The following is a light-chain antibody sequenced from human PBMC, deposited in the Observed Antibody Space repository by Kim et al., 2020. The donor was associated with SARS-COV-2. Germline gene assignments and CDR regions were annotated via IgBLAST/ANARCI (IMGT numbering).Light chain of an antibody. Sequence: EIVLTQSPGTLSLSPGERVTLSCRASQSVSSNYLAWYQQKPGQAPRLLIYGASSRATGIPDRFSGSGSGTDFTLTISRLEPEDFAVYYCQQYHNSPWTFGQGAKVDIK. J-gene: IGKJ1*01. CDR1: QSVSSNY. CDR2: GAS. V-gene: IGKV3-20*01. CDR3: QQYHNSPWT.